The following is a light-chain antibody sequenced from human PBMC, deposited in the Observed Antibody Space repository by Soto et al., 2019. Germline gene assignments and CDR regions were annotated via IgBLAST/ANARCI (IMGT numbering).Light chain of an antibody. CDR2: EVT. Sequence: QSALTQPASVSGSPGQSITISCSGTSSDVGRYNYVSWYQQHPGTAPKLMIYEVTNRPSGVSDRFSGSKSGNTASLTISGLQAEDEADYYCSSFTSRFTFVFGTGTKVTVL. CDR3: SSFTSRFTFV. V-gene: IGLV2-14*01. J-gene: IGLJ1*01. CDR1: SSDVGRYNY.